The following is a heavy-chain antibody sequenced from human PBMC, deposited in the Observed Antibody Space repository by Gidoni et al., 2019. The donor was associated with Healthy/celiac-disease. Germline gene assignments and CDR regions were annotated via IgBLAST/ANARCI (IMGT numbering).Heavy chain of an antibody. V-gene: IGHV4-39*01. Sequence: QLQLQVSCPGLVKPSETLSLTCTVSAGSISSSISYWGWIRQPPGKGLEWIGSIYYSWSNYYNPSIKSRVTISVNTSKNQFALELSSVTAADTAVYYCARRNYYDSSGYYYYYFDYWGQGTLVTVSS. D-gene: IGHD3-22*01. CDR3: ARRNYYDSSGYYYYYFDY. J-gene: IGHJ4*02. CDR2: IYYSWSN. CDR1: AGSISSSISY.